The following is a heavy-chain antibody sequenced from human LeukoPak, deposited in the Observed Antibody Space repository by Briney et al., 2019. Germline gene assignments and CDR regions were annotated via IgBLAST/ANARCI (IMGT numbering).Heavy chain of an antibody. J-gene: IGHJ4*02. CDR2: ISSSGSTI. D-gene: IGHD3-10*01. CDR1: GFTFSSYE. V-gene: IGHV3-48*03. CDR3: TTITMIRKHEDY. Sequence: PGGSLRLSCAASGFTFSSYEMNWVRQAPGKGLEWVSYISSSGSTIYYADSVKGRFTISRDNAKKSLNLQMNSLRAEDTAVYYCTTITMIRKHEDYWGQGTLVTVSS.